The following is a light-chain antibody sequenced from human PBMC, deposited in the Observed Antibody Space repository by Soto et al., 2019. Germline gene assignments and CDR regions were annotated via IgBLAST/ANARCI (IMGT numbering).Light chain of an antibody. V-gene: IGKV1-39*01. CDR3: QQSSSTPQT. J-gene: IGKJ4*01. CDR1: QSVGTY. Sequence: DIQMTQSPSSLSASVGDRVIITCRASQSVGTYVSWYQQKEGKAPKLLIKVASTLQSGVPSRFSSSGSGTDFTLAISSLQPEDFATYYCQQSSSTPQTFGGGTRVQIK. CDR2: VAS.